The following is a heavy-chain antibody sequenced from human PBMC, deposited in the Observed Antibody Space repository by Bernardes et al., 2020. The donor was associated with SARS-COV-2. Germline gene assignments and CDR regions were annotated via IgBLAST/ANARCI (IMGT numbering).Heavy chain of an antibody. Sequence: GGSLRLSCATSGFSFNNYGLHWVRQAPGKGPEWVAVISYEGSIKYYADSVGGRFTISRDSSRNTLFLDMKSLRAEDTAIYYCAKDRSIFWFGEGKNPFHPWGQGTLVTVSS. V-gene: IGHV3-30*18. CDR1: GFSFNNYG. J-gene: IGHJ5*02. CDR2: ISYEGSIK. D-gene: IGHD3-10*01. CDR3: AKDRSIFWFGEGKNPFHP.